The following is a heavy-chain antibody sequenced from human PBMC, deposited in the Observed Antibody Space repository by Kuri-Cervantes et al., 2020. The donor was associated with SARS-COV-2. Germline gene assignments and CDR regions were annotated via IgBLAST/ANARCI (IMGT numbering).Heavy chain of an antibody. CDR1: GFTFSDSA. J-gene: IGHJ3*02. V-gene: IGHV3-23*01. Sequence: GGSLRLSCAASGFTFSDSAMNWVRQAPGKGLEWVSAISTSGAYTYYADSVKDRFTISRDNSKNTLYLQMKRLRAEDTATYYCAKDPWAVVVSGAFDTWGQGTMVTVSS. CDR2: ISTSGAYT. CDR3: AKDPWAVVVSGAFDT. D-gene: IGHD3-22*01.